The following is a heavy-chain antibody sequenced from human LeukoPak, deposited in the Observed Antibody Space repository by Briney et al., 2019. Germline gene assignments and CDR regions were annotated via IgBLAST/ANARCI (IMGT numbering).Heavy chain of an antibody. Sequence: PSETLSFTCTVSGGSISSYYRSWIRQPPGKGLEWIGYIYYSGSTNYNPSLKSRVTISVDTSKNQFSLKLSSVTAADTAVYYCAREVRGVSVDVWGKGTTVIVSS. D-gene: IGHD3-10*01. CDR1: GGSISSYY. J-gene: IGHJ6*04. V-gene: IGHV4-59*01. CDR2: IYYSGST. CDR3: AREVRGVSVDV.